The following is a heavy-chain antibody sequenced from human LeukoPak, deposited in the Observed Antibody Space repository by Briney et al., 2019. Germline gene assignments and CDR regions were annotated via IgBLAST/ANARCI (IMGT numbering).Heavy chain of an antibody. CDR2: IYYSGST. J-gene: IGHJ4*02. CDR3: VRWYYYGSGRRQFDY. V-gene: IGHV4-59*01. Sequence: SETLSLTCTVSGGSISSYYWSWIRQPPGKGLEWIGYIYYSGSTNYNPSLKSRVTISVDTSKNQFSLKLSSVTAADTAVYYCVRWYYYGSGRRQFDYWGQGTLVTVSS. CDR1: GGSISSYY. D-gene: IGHD3-10*01.